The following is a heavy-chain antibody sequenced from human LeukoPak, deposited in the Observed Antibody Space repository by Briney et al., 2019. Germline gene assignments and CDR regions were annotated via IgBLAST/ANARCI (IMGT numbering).Heavy chain of an antibody. V-gene: IGHV3-53*05. CDR1: GFTFSSNY. J-gene: IGHJ5*02. D-gene: IGHD2/OR15-2a*01. CDR3: AGDNRGFRFVP. CDR2: IYSGGNK. Sequence: PGGSLRLSCAASGFTFSSNYMRWVRQAPGKGLEWVSVIYSGGNKYDAHSVKGRVTTSRDNSKNALYLQINSQRVEGTAVYYCAGDNRGFRFVPWGQGTLVTVSS.